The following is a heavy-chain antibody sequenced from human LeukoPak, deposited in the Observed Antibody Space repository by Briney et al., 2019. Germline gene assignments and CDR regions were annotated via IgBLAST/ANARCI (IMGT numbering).Heavy chain of an antibody. D-gene: IGHD2-15*01. CDR2: INPNSGGT. V-gene: IGHV1-2*06. Sequence: ASVRVSCTASGYTFTGYYMHWVRQAPGQGLEWMGRINPNSGGTNYAQKFQGRVTMTRDTSISTAYMELSRLRSDDTAVYYCAQNGCSGGSCYLDYYYGMDVWGQGTTVTVSS. J-gene: IGHJ6*02. CDR1: GYTFTGYY. CDR3: AQNGCSGGSCYLDYYYGMDV.